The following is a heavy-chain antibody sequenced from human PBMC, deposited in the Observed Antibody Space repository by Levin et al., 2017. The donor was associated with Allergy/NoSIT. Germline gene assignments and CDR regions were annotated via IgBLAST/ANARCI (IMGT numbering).Heavy chain of an antibody. D-gene: IGHD4-23*01. CDR1: GYTFTSYG. J-gene: IGHJ6*02. CDR2: ISAYNGNT. Sequence: GESLKISCKASGYTFTSYGISWVRQAPGQGLEWMGWISAYNGNTNYAQKLQGRVTMTTDTSTSTAYMELRSLRSDDTAVYYCARDQRLRWSYYYYYGMDVWGQGTTVTVSS. CDR3: ARDQRLRWSYYYYYGMDV. V-gene: IGHV1-18*01.